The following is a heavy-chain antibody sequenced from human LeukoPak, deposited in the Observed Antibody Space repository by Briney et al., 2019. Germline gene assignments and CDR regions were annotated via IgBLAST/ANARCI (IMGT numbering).Heavy chain of an antibody. J-gene: IGHJ4*02. V-gene: IGHV3-53*01. Sequence: PGGSLRLSRAASGFTVSSNYMSWVRQAPGKGLEWVSVIYSGGSTYYADSVKGRFTISRDNSKNTLYLQMNSLRAEDTAVYYCARVLLWFGEFHFDYWGQGTLVTVSS. CDR3: ARVLLWFGEFHFDY. D-gene: IGHD3-10*01. CDR2: IYSGGST. CDR1: GFTVSSNY.